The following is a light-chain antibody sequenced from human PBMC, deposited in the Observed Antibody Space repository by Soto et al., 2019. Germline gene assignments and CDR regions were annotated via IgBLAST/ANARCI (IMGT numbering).Light chain of an antibody. J-gene: IGLJ3*02. CDR3: SSYTTSSTHWV. CDR2: EVS. V-gene: IGLV2-14*01. Sequence: QSVLTQPASVSGSPGQSITISCTGTSSDVGGYNYVSWHQQHPGKAPKLMIYEVSNRPSGFSNRFSGSKSGNTASLTISGLQAEDEADYYCSSYTTSSTHWVFGGGTKLTVL. CDR1: SSDVGGYNY.